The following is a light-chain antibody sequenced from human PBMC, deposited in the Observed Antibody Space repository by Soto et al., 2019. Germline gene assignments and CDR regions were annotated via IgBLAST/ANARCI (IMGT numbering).Light chain of an antibody. J-gene: IGKJ4*01. V-gene: IGKV1-12*01. CDR1: QGISNW. CDR2: AAS. Sequence: DIQMTQSPSSVSASVGDRVTITCRASQGISNWLAWYQQQPGKAPKLLIYAASSLQSGVPSRFSGGGSATHFTLIISSLQPEDFATYYCQQTNTFLPLTFGGGTKVEIK. CDR3: QQTNTFLPLT.